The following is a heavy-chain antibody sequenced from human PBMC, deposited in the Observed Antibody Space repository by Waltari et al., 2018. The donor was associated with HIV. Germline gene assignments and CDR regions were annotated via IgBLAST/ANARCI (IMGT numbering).Heavy chain of an antibody. J-gene: IGHJ4*02. D-gene: IGHD4-17*01. CDR3: ARDRQGTVTKDFDY. CDR1: GFTFSSYR. CDR2: ISSSSTFI. V-gene: IGHV3-21*01. Sequence: EVQLVESGGGLVKPGGSLRLSCAASGFTFSSYRMNWVRQAPGKGLEWVSSISSSSTFIYYADSVKGRFTISRDNAKNSLYLQLNSLRAEDTAVYYCARDRQGTVTKDFDYWGQGTLVTVSS.